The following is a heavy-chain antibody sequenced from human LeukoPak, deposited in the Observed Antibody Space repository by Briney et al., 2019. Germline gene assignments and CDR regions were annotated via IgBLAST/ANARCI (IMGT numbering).Heavy chain of an antibody. CDR2: INHGGST. Sequence: TLSLTCAVYGGSFSGYYWSXIRQPPGKGLEWIGEINHGGSTNYNPSLKSRVTISVDTSKNQFSLRLNSVTAADTAVYYCARGSFAASYGMDVWGQGTTVTVSS. D-gene: IGHD5-18*01. V-gene: IGHV4-34*01. CDR1: GGSFSGYY. CDR3: ARGSFAASYGMDV. J-gene: IGHJ6*02.